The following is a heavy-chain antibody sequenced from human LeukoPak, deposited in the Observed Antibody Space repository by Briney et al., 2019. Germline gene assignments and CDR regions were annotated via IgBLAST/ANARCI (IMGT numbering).Heavy chain of an antibody. CDR2: ISGSGGST. V-gene: IGHV3-23*01. Sequence: GGSLRLSCAASGFIFSSYAMSWVRQAPGKGLEWVSAISGSGGSTYYADSVKGRFTISRDNSKNTLYLQMNSLRAEDTAVYYCARGWEYSSSFDYWGQGTLVTVSS. CDR1: GFIFSSYA. D-gene: IGHD6-6*01. J-gene: IGHJ4*02. CDR3: ARGWEYSSSFDY.